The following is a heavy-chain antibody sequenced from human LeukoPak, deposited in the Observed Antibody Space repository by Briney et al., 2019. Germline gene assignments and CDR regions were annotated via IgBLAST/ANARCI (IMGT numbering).Heavy chain of an antibody. V-gene: IGHV1-8*01. CDR2: MNPTIGNT. CDR3: ARDYGGNSGWFDP. Sequence: ASVKVSCKASRYTFTNYDLNWVRQAPGHGLEWMGWMNPTIGNTGYAHKFQGRVTMTRDTSISTAYMELTSLRYEDTAVYYCARDYGGNSGWFDPWGQGTLVTVSS. CDR1: RYTFTNYD. J-gene: IGHJ5*02. D-gene: IGHD4-23*01.